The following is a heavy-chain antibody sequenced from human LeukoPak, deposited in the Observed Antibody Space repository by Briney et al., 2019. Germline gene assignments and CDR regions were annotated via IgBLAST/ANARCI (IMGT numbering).Heavy chain of an antibody. CDR3: ARDVRQQLLSN. Sequence: SVKVSCKASGGTFSSYTISWVRQAPGQGLEWMGRIIPILGIANYAQKFQGRVTITADKSTSTAYMELSSLRSEDTAAYYCARDVRQQLLSNWGQGTLVTVSS. CDR1: GGTFSSYT. V-gene: IGHV1-69*04. CDR2: IIPILGIA. D-gene: IGHD2-2*01. J-gene: IGHJ4*02.